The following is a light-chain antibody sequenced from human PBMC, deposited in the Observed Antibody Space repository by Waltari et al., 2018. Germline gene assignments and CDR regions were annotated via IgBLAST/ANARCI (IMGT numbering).Light chain of an antibody. Sequence: DIVMTQSPLSLPVTPGEPASISCRSSQSLLPGNGNNYLDWYVQKPGQSPQRLISLGSHRASGVPDRFSGSGSGTDFTLKISRVEAEDVGIYYCMQALQTPITFGQGTRLEIK. CDR2: LGS. J-gene: IGKJ5*01. CDR1: QSLLPGNGNNY. V-gene: IGKV2-28*01. CDR3: MQALQTPIT.